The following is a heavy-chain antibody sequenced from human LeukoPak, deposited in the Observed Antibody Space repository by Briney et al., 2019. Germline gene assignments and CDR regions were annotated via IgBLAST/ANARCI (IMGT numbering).Heavy chain of an antibody. CDR2: VLSDGSDQ. CDR3: AKSGLNRFDY. CDR1: GFTFNSYA. V-gene: IGHV3-30*04. D-gene: IGHD2-15*01. Sequence: GGSLRLSCAASGFTFNSYAMKWVRQAPGKGLEWLAVVLSDGSDQYYGDSVQGRFTVSRDNSKNTLYLQMNSLRAEDTAVYYCAKSGLNRFDYWGQGTLVTVSS. J-gene: IGHJ4*02.